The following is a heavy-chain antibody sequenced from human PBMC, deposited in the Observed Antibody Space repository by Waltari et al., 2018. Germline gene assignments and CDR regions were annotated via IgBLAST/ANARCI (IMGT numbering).Heavy chain of an antibody. D-gene: IGHD3-10*01. CDR1: GFIFSTYW. J-gene: IGHJ6*02. CDR2: INSDGSST. V-gene: IGHV3-74*01. Sequence: EVQLVESGGGLVQPGGSLRLSCVASGFIFSTYWMDWVRQAPGKGLVWVSRINSDGSSTTYADSVKGRFTISRDNAKNTLFLQMKRLRAEDTAVYYCVRLAQRTYKSPVPGRHYYYGMDVWGQGTTVTVSS. CDR3: VRLAQRTYKSPVPGRHYYYGMDV.